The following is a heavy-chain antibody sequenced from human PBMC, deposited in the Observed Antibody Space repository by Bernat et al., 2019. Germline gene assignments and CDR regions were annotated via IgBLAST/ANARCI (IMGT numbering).Heavy chain of an antibody. D-gene: IGHD2-15*01. J-gene: IGHJ4*02. CDR1: GGSISSSNW. V-gene: IGHV4-4*02. CDR2: IYQSGST. Sequence: QVQLQESGPGLVKPSGTLSLTCAVSGGSISSSNWWSWVRQPPGKGLEWSGEIYQSGSTHYTPSLKSRVTITVDKSKTHFSLNLRSVTSAAPAVFYCERVYCSGIYSLFFYWAQETQATVPS. CDR3: ERVYCSGIYSLFFY.